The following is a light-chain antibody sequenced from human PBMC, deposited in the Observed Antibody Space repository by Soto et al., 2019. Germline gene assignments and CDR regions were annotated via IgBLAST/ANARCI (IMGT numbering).Light chain of an antibody. CDR2: EVS. J-gene: IGLJ2*01. Sequence: SVLTQPASVSGSPGQSITISCTGTSSDVGNYNYVSWYQQHPGKAPKLMIYEVSNRPSGVSNRFSGSKSGNTASLTISGLQAEDEADYYCCSYTSSITPYVIFGGGTKVTVL. V-gene: IGLV2-14*01. CDR1: SSDVGNYNY. CDR3: CSYTSSITPYVI.